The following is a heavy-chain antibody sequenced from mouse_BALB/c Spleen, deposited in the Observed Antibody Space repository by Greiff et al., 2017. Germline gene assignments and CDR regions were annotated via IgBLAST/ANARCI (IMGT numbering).Heavy chain of an antibody. Sequence: EVKLVESGPGLVKPSQTVSLTCTVTGISITTGNYRWSWIRQFPGNKLEWIGYIYYSGTITYNPSLTSRTTITRDTSKNQFFLQMNSLTAEDTATYYCARLTGTYFDYWGQGTTLTVSS. V-gene: IGHV3-5*02. J-gene: IGHJ2*01. CDR1: GISITTGNYR. CDR3: ARLTGTYFDY. CDR2: IYYSGTI. D-gene: IGHD4-1*01.